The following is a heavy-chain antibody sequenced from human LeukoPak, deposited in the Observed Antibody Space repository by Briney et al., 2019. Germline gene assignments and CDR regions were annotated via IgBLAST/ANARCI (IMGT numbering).Heavy chain of an antibody. D-gene: IGHD6-19*01. Sequence: PSETLSLACNVSGGSIGGHTFYWDWIRRLPGKGLEWIATIYYNGNTFYNPSLKSRVAISIDMSKSQFYLHLSSVTAADTAIYYCARLTAMAGHRGAFDIWGPGTVVTVSS. CDR2: IYYNGNT. CDR1: GGSIGGHTFY. V-gene: IGHV4-39*01. CDR3: ARLTAMAGHRGAFDI. J-gene: IGHJ3*02.